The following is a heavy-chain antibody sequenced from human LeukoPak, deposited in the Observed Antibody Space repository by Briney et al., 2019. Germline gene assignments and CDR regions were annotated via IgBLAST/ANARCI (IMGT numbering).Heavy chain of an antibody. J-gene: IGHJ5*02. Sequence: PGGSLRLSCAASGFTFSSYGMHWVRQAPGKGLEWVAVISYDGSNKYYADSVKGRFTISRDNSKNTLYLQMNSLRAEDTAVYYCARDLSRSSWYGSENWFDPWGQGTLVTVSS. CDR2: ISYDGSNK. V-gene: IGHV3-30*03. CDR1: GFTFSSYG. CDR3: ARDLSRSSWYGSENWFDP. D-gene: IGHD6-13*01.